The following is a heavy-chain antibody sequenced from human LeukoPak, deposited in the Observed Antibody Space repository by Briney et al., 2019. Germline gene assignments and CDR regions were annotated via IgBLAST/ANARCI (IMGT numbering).Heavy chain of an antibody. J-gene: IGHJ5*02. CDR1: GGSISSYY. Sequence: ASETLSLTCTVSGGSISSYYWSWIRQPPGKGLEWIGYIYYSGSTNYNPSLKSRVTISVDTSKNQFSLKLSSVTAADTAVYYCARILMTTGSFDPWGQGTLVTVSS. V-gene: IGHV4-59*01. CDR3: ARILMTTGSFDP. D-gene: IGHD4-17*01. CDR2: IYYSGST.